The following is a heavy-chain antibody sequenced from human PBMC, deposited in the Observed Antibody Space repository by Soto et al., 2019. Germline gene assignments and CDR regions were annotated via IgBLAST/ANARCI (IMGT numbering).Heavy chain of an antibody. CDR1: GVTLSTDE. CDR3: AKDSGQSVYYYGVDV. D-gene: IGHD6-19*01. J-gene: IGHJ6*02. Sequence: PGGSLRVTCSVSGVTLSTDEMNWVRQAPGKGLEWLAYISYTSTTIKYADSVKGRFAVSRDNAKKSLYLQMNSLRAEDTAVYYCAKDSGQSVYYYGVDVWGQGTTVTVS. V-gene: IGHV3-48*03. CDR2: ISYTSTTI.